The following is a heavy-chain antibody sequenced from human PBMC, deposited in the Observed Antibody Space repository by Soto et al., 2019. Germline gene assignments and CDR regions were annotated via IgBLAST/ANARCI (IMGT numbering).Heavy chain of an antibody. CDR1: GFTFGDYL. D-gene: IGHD2-2*01. J-gene: IGHJ6*02. Sequence: GGSLRLSCTASGFTFGDYLMSWVRQAPGKGLEWIGFIRSNYYGGTTEYAASVKDRFTISRDDSKNIAYLQLSSLKTEDTAVYYCSRKNQIYYYYAMDVWGQGTTVTVSS. V-gene: IGHV3-49*04. CDR2: IRSNYYGGTT. CDR3: SRKNQIYYYYAMDV.